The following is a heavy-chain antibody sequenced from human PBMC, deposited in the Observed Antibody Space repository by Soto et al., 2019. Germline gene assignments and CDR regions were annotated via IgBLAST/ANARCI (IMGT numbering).Heavy chain of an antibody. D-gene: IGHD3-22*01. CDR3: AKGRISGGYYPFDS. J-gene: IGHJ4*02. V-gene: IGHV3-23*01. Sequence: GGSLRLSCAASGFIFRDYAAAWVRQAPGKGLEWVSSISGGGHNTFYADSVKGRFTITRDNSKNTLFLDMNGPRAEDTAVYYCAKGRISGGYYPFDSWGQGILVTVSS. CDR2: ISGGGHNT. CDR1: GFIFRDYA.